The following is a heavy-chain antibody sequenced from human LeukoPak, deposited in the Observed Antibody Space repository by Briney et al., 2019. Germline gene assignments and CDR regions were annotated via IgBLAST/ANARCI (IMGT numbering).Heavy chain of an antibody. J-gene: IGHJ3*02. CDR3: ARDPDFSAFDI. Sequence: HPGGSLRLSCAASRFTLSTYWMSWVRQAPGKGLEWVAHIKQDGSQEYYVDSVKGRFTISRDSAKNSLYLQMNSLRAEDTAVYYCARDPDFSAFDIWGQGTLVTVSS. V-gene: IGHV3-7*03. CDR1: RFTLSTYW. D-gene: IGHD4-11*01. CDR2: IKQDGSQE.